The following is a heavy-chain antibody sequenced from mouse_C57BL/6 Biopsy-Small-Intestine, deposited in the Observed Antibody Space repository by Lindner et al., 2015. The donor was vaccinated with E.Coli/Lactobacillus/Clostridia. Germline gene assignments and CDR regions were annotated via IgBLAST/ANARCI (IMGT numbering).Heavy chain of an antibody. CDR3: ARWTLRGYAMDY. CDR1: GYSFTDYN. Sequence: VQLQESGPELVKPGASVKISCKASGYSFTDYNMNWVKQNNGKSLEWIGVINPDYGTTSYNQKFKGKATLTVDQSSSTAYMQLNSLTSEDSAVYFCARWTLRGYAMDYWGQGTSVTVSS. CDR2: INPDYGTT. V-gene: IGHV1-39*01. J-gene: IGHJ4*01.